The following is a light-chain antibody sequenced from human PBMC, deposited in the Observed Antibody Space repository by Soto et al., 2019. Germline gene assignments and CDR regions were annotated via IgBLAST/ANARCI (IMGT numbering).Light chain of an antibody. V-gene: IGLV1-44*01. CDR2: SDT. J-gene: IGLJ7*01. CDR1: NSNIGKNS. CDR3: AAWDDSLNALV. Sequence: QSVLSQEPSVSGTPGQRVAMACSGGNSNIGKNSVNWYRQVPGTAPQLLIYSDTLRSFGIPDRFSASKSDTSASLAIGGLQSDDEVLYFCAAWDDSLNALVFGGGTQLTV.